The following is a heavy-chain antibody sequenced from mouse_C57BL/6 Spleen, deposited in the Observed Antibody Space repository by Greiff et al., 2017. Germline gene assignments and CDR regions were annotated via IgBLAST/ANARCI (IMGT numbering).Heavy chain of an antibody. Sequence: EVMLVESGGGLVQPKGSLKLSCAASGFTFNTYSMHWVRQAPGKGLEWVARISRKSSNYATYHAVSVKDRFTISRAASQSMLYLQMNNLKTEDTAVYYCVRDYDEGGWFAYWGQGTLVTVSA. CDR2: ISRKSSNYAT. CDR1: GFTFNTYS. V-gene: IGHV10-3*01. J-gene: IGHJ3*01. CDR3: VRDYDEGGWFAY. D-gene: IGHD2-12*01.